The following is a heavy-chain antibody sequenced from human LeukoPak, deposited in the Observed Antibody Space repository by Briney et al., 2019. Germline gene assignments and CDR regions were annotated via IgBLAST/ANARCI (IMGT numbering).Heavy chain of an antibody. CDR3: ARDSEGRDGYLTHFDY. D-gene: IGHD5-24*01. J-gene: IGHJ4*02. Sequence: ASVKVSCKASGYTFTSYAMNWVRQAPGQGLEWMGWINTNTANPTYAQGFTGRFVFSLDTSVSTAYLQISSLKAEDTAVYYCARDSEGRDGYLTHFDYWGQGTLVTVSS. CDR2: INTNTANP. V-gene: IGHV7-4-1*02. CDR1: GYTFTSYA.